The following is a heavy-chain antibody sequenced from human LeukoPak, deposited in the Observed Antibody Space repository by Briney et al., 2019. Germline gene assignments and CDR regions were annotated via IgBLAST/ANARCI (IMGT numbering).Heavy chain of an antibody. Sequence: PWASVKVSCKASGYTFTGYYMHWVRQAPGQGLEWMGWINPNSGGTNYAQKFQGRVTMTRDTSISTAYMELSRLRSDDTAVYYCARVRWDYGSGSYYKLYYYYMDVWGKGTTVTVSS. V-gene: IGHV1-2*02. CDR3: ARVRWDYGSGSYYKLYYYYMDV. J-gene: IGHJ6*03. D-gene: IGHD3-10*01. CDR1: GYTFTGYY. CDR2: INPNSGGT.